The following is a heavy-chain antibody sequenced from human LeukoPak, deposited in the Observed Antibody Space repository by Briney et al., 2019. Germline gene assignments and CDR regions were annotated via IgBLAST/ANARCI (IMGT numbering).Heavy chain of an antibody. J-gene: IGHJ6*03. Sequence: GASVKVSCKASGYTFTSYYMHWVRQAPGQGLEWIGIINPSGGSTSYAQKFQGRVTMTRDTSTSTVYMELSSLRSEDTAVYYCARVVPAARGYYYYMDVWGKGTTVTVSS. D-gene: IGHD2-2*01. CDR1: GYTFTSYY. CDR3: ARVVPAARGYYYYMDV. CDR2: INPSGGST. V-gene: IGHV1-46*01.